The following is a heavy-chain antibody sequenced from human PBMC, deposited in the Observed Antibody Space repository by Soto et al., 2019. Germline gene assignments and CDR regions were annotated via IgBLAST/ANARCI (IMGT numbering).Heavy chain of an antibody. V-gene: IGHV3-23*01. Sequence: GGSLRLSCAASGFTFSSYAMSWVRQAPGRGLEWVSAISGSGGSTYYADSVKGRFTISRDNSKNTLYLQMNSLRAEDTAVYYCADKLYYYDSSGYYNYFQHWGKGTLVTVSS. CDR3: ADKLYYYDSSGYYNYFQH. CDR2: ISGSGGST. CDR1: GFTFSSYA. J-gene: IGHJ1*01. D-gene: IGHD3-22*01.